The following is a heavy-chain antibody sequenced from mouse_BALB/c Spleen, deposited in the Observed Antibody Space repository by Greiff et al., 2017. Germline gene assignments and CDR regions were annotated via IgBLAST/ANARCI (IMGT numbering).Heavy chain of an antibody. CDR2: IWSGGST. CDR1: GFSLTSYG. J-gene: IGHJ4*01. Sequence: QVQLKQSGPGLVQPSQSLSITCTVSGFSLTSYGVHWVRQSPGKGLEWLGVIWSGGSTDYNAAFISRLSISKDNSKSQVFFKMNSLQANDTAIYYCARELGQGYYAMDYWGQGTSVTVSS. D-gene: IGHD4-1*01. V-gene: IGHV2-2*02. CDR3: ARELGQGYYAMDY.